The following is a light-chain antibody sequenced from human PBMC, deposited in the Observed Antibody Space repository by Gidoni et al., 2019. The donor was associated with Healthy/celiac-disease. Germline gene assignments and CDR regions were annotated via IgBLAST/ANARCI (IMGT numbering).Light chain of an antibody. Sequence: EIVMTQSPATLSVCPGERATLSCRASQSVSSNLAWYQQKPGQAPRLLIYGASTRATGIPARFSGSGSGTEFTLTISSLQSEDFAVYYCQQYNNWPGFTFGPGTKVDIK. CDR3: QQYNNWPGFT. CDR2: GAS. J-gene: IGKJ3*01. CDR1: QSVSSN. V-gene: IGKV3-15*01.